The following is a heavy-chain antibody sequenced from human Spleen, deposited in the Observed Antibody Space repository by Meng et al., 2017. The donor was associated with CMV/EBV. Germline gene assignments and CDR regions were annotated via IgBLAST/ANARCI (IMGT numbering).Heavy chain of an antibody. V-gene: IGHV3-33*06. CDR1: GFTFSSYG. CDR3: AKDGTDIIVAGNWFDP. D-gene: IGHD2-2*01. CDR2: IWSDGSNK. Sequence: GESLKISCAASGFTFSSYGMHWVRQAPGKGLEWVAVIWSDGSNKYYADSVKGRFTISRDNSKNTLYLQMNSRRAEDTAVYYCAKDGTDIIVAGNWFDPWGQGTLVTVSS. J-gene: IGHJ5*02.